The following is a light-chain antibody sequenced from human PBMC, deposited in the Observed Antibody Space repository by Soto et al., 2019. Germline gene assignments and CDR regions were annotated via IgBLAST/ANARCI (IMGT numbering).Light chain of an antibody. J-gene: IGKJ1*01. CDR2: GAS. CDR1: QRVTSTF. CDR3: QQYSSSPPT. V-gene: IGKV3-20*01. Sequence: EIALTQSPGTLSLSPGGRATLSCRASQRVTSTFLAWYQHKIGQAPRLLIYGASSRATGIPYRVSGSGSGTDVTLTISSLEPEDSAVYYCQQYSSSPPTFGQGTKVEIK.